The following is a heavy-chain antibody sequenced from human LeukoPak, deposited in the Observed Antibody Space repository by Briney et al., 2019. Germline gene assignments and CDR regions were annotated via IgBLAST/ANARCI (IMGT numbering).Heavy chain of an antibody. CDR3: ARDGQQLPEGFDY. V-gene: IGHV4-34*01. D-gene: IGHD6-13*01. CDR2: INHSGST. CDR1: GGSFSGYY. J-gene: IGHJ4*02. Sequence: SETLSLTCAVYGGSFSGYYWSWIRQPPVKGREWSGEINHSGSTNYNPSLKSRVTISVDTSKNQFSLKLSSVTAADTAVYYCARDGQQLPEGFDYWGQGTLVTVSS.